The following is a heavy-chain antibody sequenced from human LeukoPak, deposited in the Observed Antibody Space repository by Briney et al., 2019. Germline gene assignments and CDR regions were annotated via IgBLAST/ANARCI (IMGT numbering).Heavy chain of an antibody. D-gene: IGHD3-3*01. Sequence: PGGSPRLSCVGSGVISNDIVMHWGRQVPGEGREWVAGISCNTDPIDYADSVKGRFTISIDNARNTLPLQMTSLKVEDTAFYYCTRSPSFARWGCYLVGWRQGSLVTDS. V-gene: IGHV3-9*02. J-gene: IGHJ4*02. CDR1: GVISNDIV. CDR3: TRSPSFARWGCYLVG. CDR2: ISCNTDPI.